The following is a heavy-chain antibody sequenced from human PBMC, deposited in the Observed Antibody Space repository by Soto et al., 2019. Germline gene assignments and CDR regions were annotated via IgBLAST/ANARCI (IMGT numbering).Heavy chain of an antibody. D-gene: IGHD6-13*01. CDR3: ARLKQHDAFDI. Sequence: GESLKISCKGSGYSFTSYWIGWVRQMPGKGLEWMGIIYPGDSDTRYSPSFQGQVTISXXXXXXTXYXQXSXLKAXDTAMYYCARLKQHDAFDIWGQGTMVTVSS. J-gene: IGHJ3*02. CDR1: GYSFTSYW. V-gene: IGHV5-51*01. CDR2: IYPGDSDT.